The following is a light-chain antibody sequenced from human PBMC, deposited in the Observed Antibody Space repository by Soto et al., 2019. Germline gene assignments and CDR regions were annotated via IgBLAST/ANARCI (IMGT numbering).Light chain of an antibody. CDR3: CSYAGGYTYL. CDR1: GSDVSGYNF. CDR2: DVN. J-gene: IGLJ1*01. Sequence: QSALTQRRSVSGSPGQSVTISCTGAGSDVSGYNFLSWYQQYPGKAPKVIIYDVNKRPSGVPDRFSGSKSGNTASLTISGLQAEDEADYFCCSYAGGYTYLFGTGTKVTVL. V-gene: IGLV2-11*01.